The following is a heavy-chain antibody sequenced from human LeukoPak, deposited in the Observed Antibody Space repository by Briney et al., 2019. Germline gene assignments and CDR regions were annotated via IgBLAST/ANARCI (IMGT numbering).Heavy chain of an antibody. V-gene: IGHV3-21*04. CDR2: ISSSSTYI. CDR3: AKDQYLAVGGCRSPAFDY. Sequence: PGGSLRLSCAASGFEFSDFSMNWVRQAPGKGPEWVSFISSSSTYINYTESVKGRFTISRDNAKNSLYLQMNSLRAEDTAVYYCAKDQYLAVGGCRSPAFDYWGQGTLVTVSS. J-gene: IGHJ4*02. D-gene: IGHD6-25*01. CDR1: GFEFSDFS.